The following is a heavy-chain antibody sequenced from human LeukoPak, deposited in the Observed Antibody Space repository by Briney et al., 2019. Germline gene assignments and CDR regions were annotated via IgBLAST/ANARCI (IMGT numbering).Heavy chain of an antibody. J-gene: IGHJ4*02. Sequence: SETLSLTCTASGGSISSSSYYWGWIHQPPGKGLEWIGSIYYSGSTYYNPSLKSRVTISVDTSKNQFSLKLSSVTAADTAVYYCATAMIVVAVFDYWGQGTLVTVSS. V-gene: IGHV4-39*01. CDR1: GGSISSSSYY. CDR2: IYYSGST. D-gene: IGHD3-22*01. CDR3: ATAMIVVAVFDY.